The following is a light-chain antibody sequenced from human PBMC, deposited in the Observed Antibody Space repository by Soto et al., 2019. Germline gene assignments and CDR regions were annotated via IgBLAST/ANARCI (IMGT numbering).Light chain of an antibody. CDR3: AAWDDSLSGYV. CDR2: RNN. V-gene: IGLV1-47*01. Sequence: QSVLTQPPSGSGTPGQRVTISCSGSSSNIGSNYVYWYQQLPGTAPKLLIYRNNQRPSGVPDRFSGSKSGTSASLAISGLRSEDEADYYCAAWDDSLSGYVFGTGTKLTVL. J-gene: IGLJ1*01. CDR1: SSNIGSNY.